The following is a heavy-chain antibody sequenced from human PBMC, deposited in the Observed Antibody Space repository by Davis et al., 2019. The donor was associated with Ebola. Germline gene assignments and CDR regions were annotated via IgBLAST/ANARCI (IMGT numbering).Heavy chain of an antibody. Sequence: SETLSLTCAISGDSVSSGGWNWIRQSPSRGLEWLGRTYYSSKWYHDYAVSVKSRITINPDTSKNQFSLQLNSVTPEDTAVYYCARGWLRTGLDYWGQGTLVTVSS. CDR2: TYYSSKWYH. CDR3: ARGWLRTGLDY. V-gene: IGHV6-1*01. D-gene: IGHD5-12*01. CDR1: GDSVSSGG. J-gene: IGHJ4*02.